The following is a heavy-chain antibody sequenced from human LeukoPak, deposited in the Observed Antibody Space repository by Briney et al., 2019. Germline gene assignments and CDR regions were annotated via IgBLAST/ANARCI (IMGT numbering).Heavy chain of an antibody. D-gene: IGHD1-26*01. CDR2: IKSKTDGGTT. Sequence: GGSLRLSCAASGFTFSNAWMSWVRQAPGKGLEWVGRIKSKTDGGTTDYAAPVKGRFTISRDDSKNTLYLQMNSLKTEDTAVYYCTTDLAPFYRYGMDVWGQGTTVTASS. V-gene: IGHV3-15*01. CDR1: GFTFSNAW. CDR3: TTDLAPFYRYGMDV. J-gene: IGHJ6*02.